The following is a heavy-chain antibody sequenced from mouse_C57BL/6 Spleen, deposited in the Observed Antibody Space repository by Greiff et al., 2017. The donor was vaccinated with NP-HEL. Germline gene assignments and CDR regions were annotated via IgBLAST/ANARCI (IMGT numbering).Heavy chain of an antibody. CDR2: IHPNSGST. Sequence: VQLQQSGAELVKPGASVKLSCKASGYTFTSYWMHWVKQRPGQGLEWIGMIHPNSGSTNYNEKFKSKDTLTVDKSSSTAYIQLSSLTSEDSAVYYCARRTGADYWGQGTTLTVSS. D-gene: IGHD4-1*01. V-gene: IGHV1-64*01. CDR3: ARRTGADY. CDR1: GYTFTSYW. J-gene: IGHJ2*01.